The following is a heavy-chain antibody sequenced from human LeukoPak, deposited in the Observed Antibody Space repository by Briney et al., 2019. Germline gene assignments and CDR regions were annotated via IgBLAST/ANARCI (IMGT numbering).Heavy chain of an antibody. Sequence: SETLSLTCTVSGGSISSYYWSWIRQPPGKGLEWIGYIYYSGSTNYNPSLKSRVTISVDTSKNQFSLKLSFVTAADTAVYYCASSLVRSPYFDYWGQGTLVTVSS. CDR2: IYYSGST. V-gene: IGHV4-59*01. CDR3: ASSLVRSPYFDY. J-gene: IGHJ4*02. CDR1: GGSISSYY.